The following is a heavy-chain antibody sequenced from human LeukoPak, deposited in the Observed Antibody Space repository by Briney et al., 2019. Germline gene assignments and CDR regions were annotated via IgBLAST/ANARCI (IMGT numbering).Heavy chain of an antibody. CDR1: GFTVSSNY. CDR2: IYSGCST. D-gene: IGHD6-19*01. V-gene: IGHV3-66*01. J-gene: IGHJ2*01. CDR3: ARNGAGYSSGWYPGYFDL. Sequence: GGSLRLSCAASGFTVSSNYMSWVRHPPGKGLEVVSVIYSGCSTYYADSVKGRFTISRDNSKNTLYLQMNRLRAEDTAVYYCARNGAGYSSGWYPGYFDLWGRGTLVTVSS.